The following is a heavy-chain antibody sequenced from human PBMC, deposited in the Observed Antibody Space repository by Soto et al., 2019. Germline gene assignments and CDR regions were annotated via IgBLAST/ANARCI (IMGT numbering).Heavy chain of an antibody. CDR1: GFTFNNYA. V-gene: IGHV3-23*01. CDR3: AAYVVATHY. D-gene: IGHD3-10*02. J-gene: IGHJ4*02. CDR2: ITGSGTRT. Sequence: EVQLLESGGGLVQPGGSLRLSCAASGFTFNNYALSWVRQAPGKGLEWVSGITGSGTRTYYADSVKGRFTMSRDNSKNTVYLQMNSLAYDDTAVYYCAAYVVATHYWGQGTLVTGSS.